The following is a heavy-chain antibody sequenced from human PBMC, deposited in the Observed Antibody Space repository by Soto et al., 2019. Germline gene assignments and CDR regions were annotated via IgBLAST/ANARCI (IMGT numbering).Heavy chain of an antibody. D-gene: IGHD2-2*01. J-gene: IGHJ4*02. CDR2: ISASGGNT. Sequence: GGSLRLSCAASGLTFSSYIMNWVRQAPGKGLEWVSTISASGGNTYYADSVKGRFTISRDNSRNMLYLQMNSLRAEDTAIYYSTSLGYWGQGTLVTVSS. CDR1: GLTFSSYI. V-gene: IGHV3-23*01. CDR3: TSLGY.